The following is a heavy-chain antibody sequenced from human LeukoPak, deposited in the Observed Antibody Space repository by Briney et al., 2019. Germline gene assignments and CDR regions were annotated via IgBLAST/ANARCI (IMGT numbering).Heavy chain of an antibody. V-gene: IGHV4-61*02. Sequence: SETLSLTCTVSGGSISGGSYYWSWIRQPAGKGLEWIGRIYTSGSTNYNPSLKSRVTMSVDTSKNQFSLKLSSVTAADTAVYYCARERVVAAAGYNWFDPWGQGTLVTVSS. CDR2: IYTSGST. D-gene: IGHD6-13*01. J-gene: IGHJ5*02. CDR1: GGSISGGSYY. CDR3: ARERVVAAAGYNWFDP.